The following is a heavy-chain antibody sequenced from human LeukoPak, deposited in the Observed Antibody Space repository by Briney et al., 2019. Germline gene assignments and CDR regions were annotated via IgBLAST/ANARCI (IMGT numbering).Heavy chain of an antibody. CDR3: ARRGSDSSGYYAAFWYFDL. D-gene: IGHD3-22*01. V-gene: IGHV4-59*08. Sequence: PSETLSLTCTVSGGSISSYYWSWIRQPPGKGLEWIGYIYYSGSTNYNPSLKSRVTISVDTSKNQFSLKLSSVTAADTAVYYCARRGSDSSGYYAAFWYFDLWGRGTLVTVSS. CDR2: IYYSGST. J-gene: IGHJ2*01. CDR1: GGSISSYY.